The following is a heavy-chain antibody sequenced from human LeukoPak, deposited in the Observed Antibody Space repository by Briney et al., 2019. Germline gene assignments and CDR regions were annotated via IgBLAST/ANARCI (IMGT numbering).Heavy chain of an antibody. J-gene: IGHJ6*02. CDR1: GGSISSYY. V-gene: IGHV4-59*01. CDR2: IYYSGST. D-gene: IGHD3-22*01. Sequence: SETLSLTCTVSGGSISSYYWSWIRQPPGKGLEWIGYIYYSGSTNYNPSLKSRVTISVDTSKNQFSLKLSSVTAADTAVYYCARDRIYYYDSSGYYYYYGMDVWAKGPRSPSP. CDR3: ARDRIYYYDSSGYYYYYGMDV.